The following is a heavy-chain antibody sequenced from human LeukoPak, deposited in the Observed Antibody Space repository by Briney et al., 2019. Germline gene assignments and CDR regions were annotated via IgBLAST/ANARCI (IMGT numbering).Heavy chain of an antibody. D-gene: IGHD2-2*01. V-gene: IGHV3-74*03. Sequence: GGSLRLSCAASGFTFSTHWVHWVRQAPGEGLVWVSCINNDGTTTTYADSVKGRFTISRDNAKSTLYLQMNSLRAEDTAVYYCLSCIAPNCYEFWGQGAPVTVSS. CDR3: LSCIAPNCYEF. J-gene: IGHJ4*02. CDR1: GFTFSTHW. CDR2: INNDGTTT.